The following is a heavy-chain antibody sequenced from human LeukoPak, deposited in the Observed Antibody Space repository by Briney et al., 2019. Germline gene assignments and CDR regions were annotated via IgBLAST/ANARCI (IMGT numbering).Heavy chain of an antibody. J-gene: IGHJ4*02. V-gene: IGHV4-59*01. Sequence: SETLSLTCTVSGGSTSSYYWSWVRQPPGKGLEWIGYIYYSGSTNYNPSLKSRVTISVDTSKNQFSLKLSSVTAADTAVYYCARETRIYGGNPIDYWGQGTLVTVSS. CDR2: IYYSGST. D-gene: IGHD4-23*01. CDR1: GGSTSSYY. CDR3: ARETRIYGGNPIDY.